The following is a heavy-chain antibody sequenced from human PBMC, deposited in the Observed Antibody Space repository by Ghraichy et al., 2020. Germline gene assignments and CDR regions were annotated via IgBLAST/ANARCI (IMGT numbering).Heavy chain of an antibody. Sequence: GGFDPEDGETIYAQKFQGRVTMTEDTSTDTAYMELSSLRSEDTAVYYCATQDFWGGTGKAFDIWGQGFMVT. CDR3: ATQDFWGGTGKAFDI. V-gene: IGHV1-24*01. CDR2: FDPEDGET. D-gene: IGHD3-3*01. J-gene: IGHJ3*02.